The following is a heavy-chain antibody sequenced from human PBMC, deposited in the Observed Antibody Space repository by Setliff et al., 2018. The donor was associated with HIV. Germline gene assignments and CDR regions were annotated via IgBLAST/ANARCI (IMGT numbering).Heavy chain of an antibody. V-gene: IGHV4-4*08. CDR2: IYTSGST. CDR3: ARCYYNFWSGYPLDYMDV. CDR1: GGSISSRY. D-gene: IGHD3-3*01. Sequence: SETLSLTCTVSGGSISSRYWSWIRQPPGKGLEWIGHIYTSGSTNYNPSLKSRVTMSVGTSKNQFSLKLISVTAADTAVYYCARCYYNFWSGYPLDYMDVWGKGTTVTVSS. J-gene: IGHJ6*03.